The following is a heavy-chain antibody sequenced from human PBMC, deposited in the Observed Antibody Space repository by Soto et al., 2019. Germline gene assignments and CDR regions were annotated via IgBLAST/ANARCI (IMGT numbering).Heavy chain of an antibody. CDR1: GYTLTELS. CDR3: ATDYYYKSGYEVAL. CDR2: FDPEDGET. D-gene: IGHD3-22*01. V-gene: IGHV1-24*01. Sequence: QVQLVQSGAEVKKPGASVKVSCKVSGYTLTELSMNWVRQAPGKGLEWMGGFDPEDGETIYAQKFQGRVTMTDDTPTNTAYRELSSLRSEDTAVYYCATDYYYKSGYEVALWGQGTLVTVSS. J-gene: IGHJ4*02.